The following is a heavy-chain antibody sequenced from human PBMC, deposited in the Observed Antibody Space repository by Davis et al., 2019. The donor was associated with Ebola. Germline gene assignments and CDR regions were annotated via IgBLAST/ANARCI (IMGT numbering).Heavy chain of an antibody. J-gene: IGHJ4*02. V-gene: IGHV3-23*01. D-gene: IGHD6-13*01. CDR3: AKGTAAGRHYFDY. CDR2: ISDSAGAT. Sequence: GESLKISCAASGFTFSDYYMSWIRQAPGKGLEWVSSISDSAGATYYADSVKGRFTISRDNSKNTLYLQMNSLRVEDTAVYYCAKGTAAGRHYFDYWGQGALVTVSS. CDR1: GFTFSDYY.